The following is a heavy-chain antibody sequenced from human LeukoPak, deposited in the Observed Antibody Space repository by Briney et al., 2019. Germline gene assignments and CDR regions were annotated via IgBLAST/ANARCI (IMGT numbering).Heavy chain of an antibody. D-gene: IGHD3-22*01. V-gene: IGHV4-39*07. CDR3: TRADESRSPEAADY. CDR2: IHYSGTT. J-gene: IGHJ4*02. Sequence: SETLSLTCTVSGGSISDTSYYWGWIRQPPGKGLEWIGSIHYSGTTYYNPSLKSRVTISVDTSKTQCSLKLSSVTAADTAVYYCTRADESRSPEAADYWGQGTLVTVSS. CDR1: GGSISDTSYY.